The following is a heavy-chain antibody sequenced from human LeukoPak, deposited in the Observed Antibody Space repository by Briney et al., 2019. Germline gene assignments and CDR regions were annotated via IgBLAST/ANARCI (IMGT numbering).Heavy chain of an antibody. CDR3: ARDLYDWGIRGVINYYYYGMDV. J-gene: IGHJ6*02. V-gene: IGHV3-33*01. CDR2: IWYDGSNK. CDR1: GFTFSSYG. D-gene: IGHD3-10*01. Sequence: QPGRSLRLSCAASGFTFSSYGMHWVRQAPGQGLDWVAVIWYDGSNKYYADSVKGRFTISRDNSKNTLYLQMNSLRAEDTAVYYCARDLYDWGIRGVINYYYYGMDVWGQGTTVTVSS.